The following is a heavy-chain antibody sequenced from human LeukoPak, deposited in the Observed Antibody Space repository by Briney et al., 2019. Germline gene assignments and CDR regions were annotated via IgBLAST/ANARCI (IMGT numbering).Heavy chain of an antibody. CDR2: IYTSGNT. CDR1: GGSISSGSYY. D-gene: IGHD2-21*02. Sequence: SETLSLTCTVSGGSISSGSYYWTWIRQPAGKGLEWIGRIYTSGNTNYNPSLKSRVTISVDTSKNQFSLKLSSVTAADTAVYYCARFIVVVTEADVWGKGTTVTVSS. J-gene: IGHJ6*04. V-gene: IGHV4-61*02. CDR3: ARFIVVVTEADV.